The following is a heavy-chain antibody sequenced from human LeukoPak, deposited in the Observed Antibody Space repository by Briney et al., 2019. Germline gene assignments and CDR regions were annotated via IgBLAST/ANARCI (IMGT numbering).Heavy chain of an antibody. Sequence: GGSLRLSCAASEFSVKYNHMTWVRQAPGKGLEWVSLLYSAGSTNYADSVKGRFTISRDNAKNSLYLQMNSLRAEDTAVYYCAKPFDAYGWGAFDIWGQGTMVTVSS. V-gene: IGHV3-53*01. CDR1: EFSVKYNH. CDR3: AKPFDAYGWGAFDI. J-gene: IGHJ3*02. D-gene: IGHD3-10*01. CDR2: LYSAGST.